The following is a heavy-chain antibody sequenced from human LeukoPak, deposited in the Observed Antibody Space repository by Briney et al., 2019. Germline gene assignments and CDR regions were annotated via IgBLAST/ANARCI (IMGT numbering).Heavy chain of an antibody. D-gene: IGHD6-13*01. CDR3: ARVPPDSSSWSIFDY. Sequence: GRSLRLSCAASGFPFSTYAMHWVRQAPGKGLEWVAVIWYDGNNKYYPDSVKGRFTVSRDNSKNMLYLQMDSLRAEDTAVYFCARVPPDSSSWSIFDYWGQGTLVTVSS. V-gene: IGHV3-33*08. CDR2: IWYDGNNK. J-gene: IGHJ4*02. CDR1: GFPFSTYA.